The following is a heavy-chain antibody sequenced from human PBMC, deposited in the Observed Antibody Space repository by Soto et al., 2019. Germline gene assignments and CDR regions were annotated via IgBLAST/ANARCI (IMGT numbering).Heavy chain of an antibody. V-gene: IGHV1-18*01. CDR3: ARLFITMVRGVYYYYYMDV. CDR2: ISAYNGNT. CDR1: GYTFTSYG. J-gene: IGHJ6*03. D-gene: IGHD3-10*01. Sequence: ASVKVSCKASGYTFTSYGISWVRQAPGQGLEWMGWISAYNGNTNYAQKLQGRVTMTTDTSTSTAYMELRSLRSDDTAVYYCARLFITMVRGVYYYYYMDVWGKGTTVTVSS.